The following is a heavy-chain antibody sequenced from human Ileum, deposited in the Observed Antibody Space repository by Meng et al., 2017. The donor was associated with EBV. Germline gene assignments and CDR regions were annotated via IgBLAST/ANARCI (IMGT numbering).Heavy chain of an antibody. V-gene: IGHV4-34*01. CDR1: GGSFSGYY. D-gene: IGHD3-22*01. CDR2: INHRGGA. J-gene: IGHJ4*02. CDR3: ASHPGGNSQYYSSGDDY. Sequence: QVQLQQWGAGLLKPSETLSLTCAVYGGSFSGYYWGWIRQPPGKGLEWIGEINHRGGAFYNPSLKSRVTMSIDTSKNQFSLKLNSVTAADTAVYYCASHPGGNSQYYSSGDDYWGQGALVTVSS.